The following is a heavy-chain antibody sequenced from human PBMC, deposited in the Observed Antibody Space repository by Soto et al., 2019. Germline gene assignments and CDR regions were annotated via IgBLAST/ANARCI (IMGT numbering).Heavy chain of an antibody. CDR1: GFSFSSDA. D-gene: IGHD6-25*01. CDR3: AKFFVETGSNSGWPWSFHY. V-gene: IGHV3-23*01. CDR2: IDGSGSGT. Sequence: EVQLLDSGGGLVQPGGSLRLSCAASGFSFSSDAMSWVRQAPGKGLEWVSTIDGSGSGTYYADSVKGRFTISRDNSKNTLCLQMNSLGAEDAAVYYCAKFFVETGSNSGWPWSFHYWGQGTLVTVSS. J-gene: IGHJ4*02.